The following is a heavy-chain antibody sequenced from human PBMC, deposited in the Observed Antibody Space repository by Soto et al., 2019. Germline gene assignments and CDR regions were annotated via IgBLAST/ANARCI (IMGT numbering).Heavy chain of an antibody. Sequence: ASVKVSSKASGGTFSSYAISWVRQAPGQGLEWMGGIIPIFGTANYAQKFQGRVTITADKSTSTAYMELSSLRSEDTAVYYCARGSRRGGVDIVATNYYYYYYGMDVWGQGTTVTVSS. J-gene: IGHJ6*02. CDR3: ARGSRRGGVDIVATNYYYYYYGMDV. V-gene: IGHV1-69*06. CDR2: IIPIFGTA. CDR1: GGTFSSYA. D-gene: IGHD5-12*01.